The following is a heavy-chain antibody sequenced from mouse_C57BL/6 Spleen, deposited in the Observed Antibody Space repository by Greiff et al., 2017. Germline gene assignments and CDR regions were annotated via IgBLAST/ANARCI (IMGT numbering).Heavy chain of an antibody. Sequence: QVQLQQSGAELVRPGTSVKVSCKASGYAFTNYLIEWVKQRPGQGLEWIGVINPGSGGTNYNEKFKGKATLTADKSSSTAYMQLSSLTSEDSAVYFWARSGYGYDDYWGQGTTLTVAS. J-gene: IGHJ2*01. V-gene: IGHV1-54*01. CDR3: ARSGYGYDDY. CDR1: GYAFTNYL. CDR2: INPGSGGT. D-gene: IGHD2-2*01.